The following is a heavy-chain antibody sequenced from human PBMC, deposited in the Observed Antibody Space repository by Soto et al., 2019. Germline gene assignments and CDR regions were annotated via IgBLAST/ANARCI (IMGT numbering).Heavy chain of an antibody. J-gene: IGHJ6*02. CDR3: AKGRSSLSRRIDFWSGSHRLGAMDV. CDR1: GFTFNNYA. CDR2: ISGSGDGT. V-gene: IGHV3-23*01. D-gene: IGHD3-3*01. Sequence: GGSLRLSCATSGFTFNNYAMTWVRQAPGKGLEWVSTISGSGDGTYHVESVRGRFTISGENSKDTLFLQMNNLRAEDTALYYCAKGRSSLSRRIDFWSGSHRLGAMDVWGQGTAVTVSS.